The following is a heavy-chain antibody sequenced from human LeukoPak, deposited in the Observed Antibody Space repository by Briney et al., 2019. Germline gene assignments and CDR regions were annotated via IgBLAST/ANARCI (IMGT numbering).Heavy chain of an antibody. J-gene: IGHJ4*02. CDR3: AKERVGATGSVGTFDY. Sequence: PGGSLRLSCAASGFTFSSYGMHWVRQAPGKGLEGVAVISYDGSNKYYADSVKGRFTISRDNSKNTLYLQMNSLRAEDTAVYYCAKERVGATGSVGTFDYWGQGTLVTVSS. V-gene: IGHV3-30*18. CDR2: ISYDGSNK. D-gene: IGHD1-26*01. CDR1: GFTFSSYG.